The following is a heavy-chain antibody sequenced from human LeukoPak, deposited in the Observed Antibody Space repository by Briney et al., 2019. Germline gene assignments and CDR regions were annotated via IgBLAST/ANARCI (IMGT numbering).Heavy chain of an antibody. D-gene: IGHD6-13*01. CDR1: GGSISSSSHY. CDR3: ARKYSSSWYRGYFDY. CDR2: IYYSGST. J-gene: IGHJ4*02. V-gene: IGHV4-39*01. Sequence: PSETLSLTCTVSGGSISSSSHYWGWIRQPPGKGLEWIGSIYYSGSTYYNPSLKSRVTMSVDTSKNQFSLKLSSVTAADTAVYYCARKYSSSWYRGYFDYWGQGTLVTVSS.